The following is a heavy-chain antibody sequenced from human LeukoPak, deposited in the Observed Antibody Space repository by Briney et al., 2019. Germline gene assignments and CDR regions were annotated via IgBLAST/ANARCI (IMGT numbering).Heavy chain of an antibody. D-gene: IGHD3-3*01. CDR1: SGSISSSSYY. J-gene: IGHJ3*02. Sequence: PSETLSLTCTVSSGSISSSSYYWGWIRQPPGKGLEWIGYIYYSGSTNYNPSLKSRVTISVDTSKNQFSLKLSSVTAADTAVYYCARGGYFWSGYYGANDAFDIWGQGTMVTVSS. CDR2: IYYSGST. CDR3: ARGGYFWSGYYGANDAFDI. V-gene: IGHV4-61*05.